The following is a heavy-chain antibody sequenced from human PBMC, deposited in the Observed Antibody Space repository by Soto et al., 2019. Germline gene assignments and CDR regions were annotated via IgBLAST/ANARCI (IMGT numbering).Heavy chain of an antibody. J-gene: IGHJ5*02. V-gene: IGHV1-46*01. CDR2: INPSGGST. D-gene: IGHD6-6*01. Sequence: ASVKVSCKASGYTFTSYYMHWVRPAPGQGLEWMGIINPSGGSTSYAQKFQGRVTMTRDTSTSTVYMELSSLRSEDTAVYYCARGDNEYSSWSWFDPWGQGTLVTVSS. CDR3: ARGDNEYSSWSWFDP. CDR1: GYTFTSYY.